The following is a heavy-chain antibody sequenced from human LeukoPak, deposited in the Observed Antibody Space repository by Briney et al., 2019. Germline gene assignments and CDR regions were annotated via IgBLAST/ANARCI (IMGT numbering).Heavy chain of an antibody. V-gene: IGHV3-9*03. Sequence: GGSLRLSCAASGFTFDNYAMHWVRQVPGKGLEWVSGISWNSNSIDYADSVKGRFTISRDNAKNSLYLEMNSLRAEDMAFYYCARVGKYCTSTSCYSGYYYYMDVWRKGTTVTVS. CDR2: ISWNSNSI. CDR1: GFTFDNYA. D-gene: IGHD2-2*02. CDR3: ARVGKYCTSTSCYSGYYYYMDV. J-gene: IGHJ6*03.